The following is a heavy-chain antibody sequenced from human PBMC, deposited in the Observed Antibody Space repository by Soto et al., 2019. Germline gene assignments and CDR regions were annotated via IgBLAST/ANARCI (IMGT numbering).Heavy chain of an antibody. V-gene: IGHV5-10-1*01. CDR2: IDPSDSYT. J-gene: IGHJ4*02. Sequence: PGKSLKISCKGSGYSFTSYWISWVRQMPGKGLEWMGRIDPSDSYTNYSPSFQGHVTISADKSISTAYLQWSSLKASDTAMYYCARHSLGYCSSTSCVFDYWGQGTLVTVSS. CDR1: GYSFTSYW. CDR3: ARHSLGYCSSTSCVFDY. D-gene: IGHD2-2*01.